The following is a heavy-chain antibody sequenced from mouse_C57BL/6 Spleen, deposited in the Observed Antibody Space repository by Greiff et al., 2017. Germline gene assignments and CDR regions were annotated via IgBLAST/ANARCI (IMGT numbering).Heavy chain of an antibody. J-gene: IGHJ4*01. Sequence: EVHLVESGGDLVKPGGSLKLSCAASGFTFSSYGMSWVRQTPDKRLEWVATISSGGSYTYYPDSVKGRFTISRDNAKNTLYLQMSSLKSEDTAMYYCARQWDGDYYAMDYWGQGTSVTVSS. CDR1: GFTFSSYG. CDR3: ARQWDGDYYAMDY. CDR2: ISSGGSYT. V-gene: IGHV5-6*01. D-gene: IGHD4-1*01.